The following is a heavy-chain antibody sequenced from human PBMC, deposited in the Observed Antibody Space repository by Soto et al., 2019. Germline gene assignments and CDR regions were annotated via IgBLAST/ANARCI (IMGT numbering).Heavy chain of an antibody. J-gene: IGHJ4*02. Sequence: QITLKASGPTLVKPTETLTLSCTFSGFSLSTTGVAVGWIRQPPGKALEWLALIYWDDDTSYSPSLKTRLTITKDTSKNQVILTMTNMDPVDTATYYCAHTIEACMTFDYWGQGTLVTVSS. V-gene: IGHV2-5*02. CDR2: IYWDDDT. CDR3: AHTIEACMTFDY. D-gene: IGHD6-6*01. CDR1: GFSLSTTGVA.